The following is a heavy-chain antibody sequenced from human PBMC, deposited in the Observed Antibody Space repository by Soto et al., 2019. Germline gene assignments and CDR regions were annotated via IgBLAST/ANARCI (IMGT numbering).Heavy chain of an antibody. CDR1: GYTFTSYD. J-gene: IGHJ6*02. CDR3: ARGELYDILTGYYEALYYYYGMDV. V-gene: IGHV1-8*01. D-gene: IGHD3-9*01. Sequence: ASVKVSCKASGYTFTSYDINWVRQATGQGLEWMGWMNPNSGNTGYAQKFQGRVTMTRNTSISTAYMELSSLRSEDTAVYYCARGELYDILTGYYEALYYYYGMDVWGQGTTVTVSS. CDR2: MNPNSGNT.